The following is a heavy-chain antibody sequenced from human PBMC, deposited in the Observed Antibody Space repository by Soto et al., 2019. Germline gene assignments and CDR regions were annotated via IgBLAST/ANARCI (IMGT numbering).Heavy chain of an antibody. V-gene: IGHV4-59*08. CDR1: DGSISSYY. D-gene: IGHD6-13*01. CDR2: VYYSGGT. Sequence: QVQLQESGPGLVKPSETLSLTCTVSDGSISSYYWRWIRQPPGKGLEWIGYVYYSGGTNDNPSLKSRVTISVDTSKNQFTLKLTSVTAADTAVYYCASLISAANIWGQGTMVSVCS. J-gene: IGHJ3*02. CDR3: ASLISAANI.